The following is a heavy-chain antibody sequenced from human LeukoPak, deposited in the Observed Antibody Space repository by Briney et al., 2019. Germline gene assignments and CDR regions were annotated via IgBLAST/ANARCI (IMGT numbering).Heavy chain of an antibody. CDR2: LSDEGNNK. CDR3: ARDSGSSGYYCEYFQH. CDR1: GFTFSRYA. J-gene: IGHJ1*01. V-gene: IGHV3-30-3*01. Sequence: GRSLRFSSAASGFTFSRYAMHWVRPAPGKGLEWVADLSDEGNNKYYADSVKGRFTIARDNSKNKLYLQMNSMRAEDTAVYYCARDSGSSGYYCEYFQHWGQGTLVTVSS. D-gene: IGHD3-22*01.